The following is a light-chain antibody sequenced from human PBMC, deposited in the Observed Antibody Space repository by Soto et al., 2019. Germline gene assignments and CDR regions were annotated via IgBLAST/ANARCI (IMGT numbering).Light chain of an antibody. V-gene: IGKV1-12*01. J-gene: IGKJ4*01. CDR3: QQASSSPLP. Sequence: DIQMTQSPSSVSASVGDRVTITCRASQGIVNWLAWYQQKPGTAPKLLISAASSLQTGVPSRFSGSGSGTDFTLTICPLQPPDSATYYCQQASSSPLPFGCGTNLEIK. CDR1: QGIVNW. CDR2: AAS.